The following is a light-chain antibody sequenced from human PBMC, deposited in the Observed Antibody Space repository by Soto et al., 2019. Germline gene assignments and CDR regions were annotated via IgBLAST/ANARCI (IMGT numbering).Light chain of an antibody. CDR1: ISYVGGYDF. J-gene: IGLJ2*01. Sequence: QSSMTHPRSVSCSPGHSFTISFTGTISYVGGYDFVSCYQQHPGKAPKLMISDVSKRHSGVPDRFSGSKSGKTASLTISGLQAEDEADYYCCSYAGDLALFGGGTKVTVL. V-gene: IGLV2-11*01. CDR3: CSYAGDLAL. CDR2: DVS.